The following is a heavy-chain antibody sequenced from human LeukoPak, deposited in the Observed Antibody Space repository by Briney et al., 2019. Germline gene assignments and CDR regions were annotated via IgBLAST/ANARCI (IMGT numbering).Heavy chain of an antibody. Sequence: AETLSLTCTVSGGSINSYYWSWIRQPAGKGPESIGRIFSSGSTDYNPSLKSRVTISVDTSENQFSLKLSSVTAADTAVYYCARDQNGSGSYGDYWGQGTLVTVSS. CDR2: IFSSGST. V-gene: IGHV4-4*07. CDR1: GGSINSYY. J-gene: IGHJ4*02. D-gene: IGHD3-10*01. CDR3: ARDQNGSGSYGDY.